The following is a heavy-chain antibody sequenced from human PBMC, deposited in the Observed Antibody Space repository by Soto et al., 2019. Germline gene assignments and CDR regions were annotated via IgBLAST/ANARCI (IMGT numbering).Heavy chain of an antibody. CDR2: IYYSGST. Sequence: PSETLSLTCTVSGGSISSSSYYWGWIRQPPGKGLEWIGSIYYSGSTYYNPSLKSRVTLSVDTSTNQCSLTLSSMTAADTAVYYCARALDTAIRFDPWGQGTLVTVSS. V-gene: IGHV4-39*07. CDR3: ARALDTAIRFDP. J-gene: IGHJ5*02. D-gene: IGHD5-18*01. CDR1: GGSISSSSYY.